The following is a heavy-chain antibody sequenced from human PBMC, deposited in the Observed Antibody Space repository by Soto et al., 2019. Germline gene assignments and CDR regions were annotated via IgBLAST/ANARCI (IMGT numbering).Heavy chain of an antibody. CDR1: GFTFSSYW. CDR2: IKQDGSEK. Sequence: GGSLRLSCAASGFTFSSYWMSWVRQAPGKGLEWVANIKQDGSEKYYVDSVKGRFTISRDNAKNSLYLQMNSLRAEDTAVYYCARDLAIYGDYDRLNYWGQGTLVTVSS. V-gene: IGHV3-7*05. CDR3: ARDLAIYGDYDRLNY. D-gene: IGHD4-17*01. J-gene: IGHJ4*02.